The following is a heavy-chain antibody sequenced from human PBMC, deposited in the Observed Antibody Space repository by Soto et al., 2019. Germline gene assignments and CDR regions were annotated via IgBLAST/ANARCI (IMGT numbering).Heavy chain of an antibody. Sequence: PSETLPLTCAVSGGSISSGGYWWSWIRQPPGKGLEWIGYIYHSGSTYYNPSLKSRVTISLFTSNDQFSLELDSVTADDSAVYYCARRALSGDADCWGQGTRVTVSS. D-gene: IGHD2-21*01. CDR2: IYHSGST. V-gene: IGHV4-30-2*01. CDR1: GGSISSGGYW. CDR3: ARRALSGDADC. J-gene: IGHJ1*01.